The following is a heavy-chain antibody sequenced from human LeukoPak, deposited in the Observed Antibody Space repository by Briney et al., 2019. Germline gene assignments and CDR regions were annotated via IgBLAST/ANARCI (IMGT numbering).Heavy chain of an antibody. Sequence: GASVTVSCKASGYTFTDYYIHWVRQPPGQGLEWMGWINPNSGGTSYAQQFQGRVTMTRDTSISTAYMELSRLRSDDTAVYYCARGPATQGVRHWGQGTLVTVSS. V-gene: IGHV1-2*02. D-gene: IGHD1-1*01. CDR1: GYTFTDYY. J-gene: IGHJ1*01. CDR3: ARGPATQGVRH. CDR2: INPNSGGT.